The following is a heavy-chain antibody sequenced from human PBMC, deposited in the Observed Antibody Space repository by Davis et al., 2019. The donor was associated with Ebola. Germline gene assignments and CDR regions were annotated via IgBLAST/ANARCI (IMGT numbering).Heavy chain of an antibody. CDR3: ARDSFCTYGVCNDRDFDY. Sequence: AASVKVSCKASGYPFTSSAVTWVRQAPGQGLQWMGWISPHNGNTNYAQKFQGRVTLTTDTSTSTACMELRSLRSDDTAMYYCARDSFCTYGVCNDRDFDYWGQGTLVTVSS. D-gene: IGHD2-8*01. CDR1: GYPFTSSA. V-gene: IGHV1-18*04. J-gene: IGHJ4*02. CDR2: ISPHNGNT.